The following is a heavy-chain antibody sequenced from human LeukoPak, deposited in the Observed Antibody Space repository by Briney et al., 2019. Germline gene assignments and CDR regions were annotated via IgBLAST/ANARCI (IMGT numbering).Heavy chain of an antibody. CDR3: AREWFCSGTRCYDFRDVGGNYLDY. V-gene: IGHV3-48*03. CDR1: GFTFSSYE. J-gene: IGHJ4*02. D-gene: IGHD2-2*01. Sequence: GGSLRLSCAASGFTFSSYEMNWVRQAPGKGLEWVSYISSSGSTIYYADSVKGRFTISRDNAKNSLSLQMNSLRAEDTAVYYCAREWFCSGTRCYDFRDVGGNYLDYWGQGTLVTVSS. CDR2: ISSSGSTI.